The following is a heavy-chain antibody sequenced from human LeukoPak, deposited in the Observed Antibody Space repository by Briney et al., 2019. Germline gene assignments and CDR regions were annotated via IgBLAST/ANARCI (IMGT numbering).Heavy chain of an antibody. D-gene: IGHD7-27*01. V-gene: IGHV3-23*01. CDR2: IIGSGGTT. CDR3: AKDINWASFES. Sequence: ETLSLTCTVSGGSISSSSYYWGWIRQPPGKGLEWVSGIIGSGGTTYYADSVKGRFTISRDNSKNTLYLQMNSLRAEDTALYYCAKDINWASFESWGQGTLVTVSS. CDR1: GGSISSSSYY. J-gene: IGHJ4*02.